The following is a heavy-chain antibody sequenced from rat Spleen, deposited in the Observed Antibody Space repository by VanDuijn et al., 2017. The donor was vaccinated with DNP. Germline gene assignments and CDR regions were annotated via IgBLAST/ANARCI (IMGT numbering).Heavy chain of an antibody. Sequence: EVQLVESGGGPVQPGRSMKLSCAASGFTFSNYGMAWVRQAPKKGLEWVAYISYDGGSTYYRNSVKGRFTISRDNAKSTLYLQMDSLRSEDTATYYCARHGNSGYDYWGQGVMVTVSS. CDR1: GFTFSNYG. J-gene: IGHJ2*01. V-gene: IGHV5-29*01. CDR2: ISYDGGST. CDR3: ARHGNSGYDY. D-gene: IGHD4-3*01.